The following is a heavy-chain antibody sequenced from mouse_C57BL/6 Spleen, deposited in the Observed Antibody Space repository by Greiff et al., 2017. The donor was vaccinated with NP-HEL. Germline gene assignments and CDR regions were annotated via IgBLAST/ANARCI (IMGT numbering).Heavy chain of an antibody. J-gene: IGHJ1*03. CDR3: ARAGTAEDWYFDV. Sequence: QVQLQQSGPGLVQPSQSLSITCTVSGFSLTSYGVHWVRQSPGKGLEWLGVLWSGGSTDYNAAFISRLSISKDNSKSQVFFKMNSLQADDTAIYYCARAGTAEDWYFDVWGTGTTVTVSS. V-gene: IGHV2-2*01. D-gene: IGHD3-3*01. CDR2: LWSGGST. CDR1: GFSLTSYG.